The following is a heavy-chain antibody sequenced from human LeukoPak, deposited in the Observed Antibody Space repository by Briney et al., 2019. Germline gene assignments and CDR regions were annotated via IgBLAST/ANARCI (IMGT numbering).Heavy chain of an antibody. J-gene: IGHJ4*02. V-gene: IGHV1-69*05. CDR2: IIPIFGTA. CDR3: AREVSVAGHAFDY. Sequence: SVKVSCKASGGTFSSYAISWVRQAPGQGLEWMGGIIPIFGTANYAQKFQGRVTITRDTSASTAYMELSSLRSEDTAVYYCAREVSVAGHAFDYWGQGTLVTVSS. D-gene: IGHD6-19*01. CDR1: GGTFSSYA.